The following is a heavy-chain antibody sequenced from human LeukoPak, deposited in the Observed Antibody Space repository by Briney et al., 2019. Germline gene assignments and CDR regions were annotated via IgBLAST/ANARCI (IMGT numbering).Heavy chain of an antibody. D-gene: IGHD3-22*01. Sequence: SEALSLTGTVSGGSISSYYWSWIRQPPGKGLEWIGYIYYSGSTNYNPSLKSRVTISVDTSKNQFSLKLSSVTAADTAVYYCARHTYYDSRGHYYYDMDVWGQGTTVTVSS. CDR1: GGSISSYY. J-gene: IGHJ6*02. V-gene: IGHV4-59*08. CDR2: IYYSGST. CDR3: ARHTYYDSRGHYYYDMDV.